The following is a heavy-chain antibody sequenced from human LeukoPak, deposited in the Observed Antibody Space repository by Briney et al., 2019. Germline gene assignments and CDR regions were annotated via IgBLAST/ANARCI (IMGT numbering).Heavy chain of an antibody. J-gene: IGHJ3*02. V-gene: IGHV3-9*03. CDR1: GFTFDDYA. CDR2: ISWNSGSI. CDR3: AKGLRPQYIKYAFDI. Sequence: GGSLRLSCAASGFTFDDYAMHWVRQAPGKGLEWVSGISWNSGSIDYADSVKGRFTISRDNAKNDLYLQMSSLGTYDMALYYFAKGLRPQYIKYAFDIWGQGTMVTVSS. D-gene: IGHD2-21*01.